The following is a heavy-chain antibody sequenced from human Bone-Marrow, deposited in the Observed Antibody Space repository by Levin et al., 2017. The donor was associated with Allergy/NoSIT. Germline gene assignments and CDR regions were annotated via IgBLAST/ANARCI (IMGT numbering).Heavy chain of an antibody. V-gene: IGHV3-30*18. Sequence: GGSLRLSCAASGFTFSSYGMHWVHQAPGKGLEWVAVISNDGSSKYYADSVKGRFTISRDNSKSTRYLQMNSLRAEDRAVYNCAKAPDRLPPDSYYYYMNVWGKGTTVTVAS. J-gene: IGHJ6*03. CDR2: ISNDGSSK. D-gene: IGHD2-2*01. CDR3: AKAPDRLPPDSYYYYMNV. CDR1: GFTFSSYG.